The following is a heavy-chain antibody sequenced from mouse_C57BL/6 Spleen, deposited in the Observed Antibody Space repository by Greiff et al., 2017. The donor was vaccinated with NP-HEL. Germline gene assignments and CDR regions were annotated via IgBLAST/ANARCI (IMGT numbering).Heavy chain of an antibody. Sequence: EVKLVESGGGLVQPGGSMKLSCVASGFTFSNYWMNWVRQSPEKGLEWVAQIRLKSDNYATHYAESVKGRFTISRDDSKSSVYLQMNNLRAEDTGIYYCLCPLPYYFDYWGQGTTLTVSS. CDR2: IRLKSDNYAT. CDR1: GFTFSNYW. D-gene: IGHD6-1*01. J-gene: IGHJ2*01. CDR3: LCPLPYYFDY. V-gene: IGHV6-3*01.